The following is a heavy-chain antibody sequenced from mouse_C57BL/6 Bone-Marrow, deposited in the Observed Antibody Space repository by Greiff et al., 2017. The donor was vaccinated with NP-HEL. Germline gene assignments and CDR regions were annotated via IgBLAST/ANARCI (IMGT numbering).Heavy chain of an antibody. CDR2: IYPGDGDT. V-gene: IGHV1-82*01. J-gene: IGHJ2*01. CDR1: GYAFSSSW. CDR3: AREVFS. Sequence: VQLQQSGPELVKPGASVKISCKASGYAFSSSWMNWVKQRPGKGLEWIGRIYPGDGDTNYNGKFKGKATLTADKSSSTAYMQLSSLASEDSAVYFCAREVFSWGQGTTLTVSS.